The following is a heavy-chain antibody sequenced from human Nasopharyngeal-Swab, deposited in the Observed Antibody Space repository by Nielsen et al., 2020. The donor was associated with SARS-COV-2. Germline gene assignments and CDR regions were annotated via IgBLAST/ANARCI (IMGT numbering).Heavy chain of an antibody. V-gene: IGHV3-23*01. CDR3: VKGNYAYYYYYYMDV. CDR1: GFTFSSYA. Sequence: GESLKISCAASGFTFSSYAMSWVRQAPGKGLEWVSAISGSGGSTYYADSVKGRFTISRDNSKNTLYLQMNSLRAEDTAVYYCVKGNYAYYYYYYMDVWGKGTTVTVSS. D-gene: IGHD4-11*01. J-gene: IGHJ6*03. CDR2: ISGSGGST.